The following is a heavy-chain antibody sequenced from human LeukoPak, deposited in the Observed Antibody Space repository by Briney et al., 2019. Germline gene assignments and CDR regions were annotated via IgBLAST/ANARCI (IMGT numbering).Heavy chain of an antibody. V-gene: IGHV3-21*01. J-gene: IGHJ5*02. CDR1: GFTFSSYS. Sequence: GGSLRLSCAASGFTFSSYSMNWVRQAPGKGLEWVSSISSSSSYIYYADSVKGRFTISRDNAKNSLYLRMNSLRAEDTAVYYCARSGTTGTTRWFDPWGQGTLVTVSS. CDR3: ARSGTTGTTRWFDP. CDR2: ISSSSSYI. D-gene: IGHD1-1*01.